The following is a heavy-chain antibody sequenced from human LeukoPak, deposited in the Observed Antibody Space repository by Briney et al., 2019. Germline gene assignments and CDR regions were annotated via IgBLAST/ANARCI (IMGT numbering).Heavy chain of an antibody. CDR1: GFTFSSYS. J-gene: IGHJ4*02. CDR2: ISSSSSYI. CDR3: ARSLRRPPAEFDY. V-gene: IGHV3-21*01. Sequence: GGSLRLSCAASGFTFSSYSMNWVRQAPGKGLEWVSSISSSSSYIYYADSVKGRFTISRDNAKNSLYLQMNSLRAEDTAVYYCARSLRRPPAEFDYWGQGTLVTVSS.